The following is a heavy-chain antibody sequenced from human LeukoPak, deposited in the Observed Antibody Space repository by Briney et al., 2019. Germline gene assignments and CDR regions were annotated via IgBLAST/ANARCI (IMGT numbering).Heavy chain of an antibody. CDR2: IFHTGHT. CDR3: ARPVPSRLGWFDP. Sequence: SETLSLTCTVSGYPITAGYYWGWIRQAPGKGLEWLGSIFHTGHTYDNPSLKSPVTLSVDTSKNQFSLKLTSVTAADTAVYYCARPVPSRLGWFDPWGQGTLVTVSS. CDR1: GYPITAGYY. V-gene: IGHV4-38-2*02. D-gene: IGHD1-1*01. J-gene: IGHJ5*02.